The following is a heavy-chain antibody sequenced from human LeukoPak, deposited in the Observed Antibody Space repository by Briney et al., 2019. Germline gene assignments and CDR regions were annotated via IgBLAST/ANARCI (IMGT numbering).Heavy chain of an antibody. V-gene: IGHV4-59*01. J-gene: IGHJ4*02. CDR3: ARDLDNSGWYVFDY. CDR2: THYSGST. D-gene: IGHD6-19*01. Sequence: SETLSLTCSVFGGSISRYYWSWIRQPPGKGLEWIGYTHYSGSTSYNPSLKGRVIISVDTSKNQLSLKLSSVTAADTAVYYCARDLDNSGWYVFDYWGQGNLVTVSS. CDR1: GGSISRYY.